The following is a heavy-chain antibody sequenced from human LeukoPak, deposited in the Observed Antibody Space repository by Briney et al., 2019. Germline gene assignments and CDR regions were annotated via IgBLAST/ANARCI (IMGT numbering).Heavy chain of an antibody. V-gene: IGHV4-30-2*01. Sequence: SQTLSLTCTVSGGSISSGGYYWSWIRQPPGKGLEWIGYIYHSGSTYYNPSLESRVTISVDRSKNQFSLKLSSVTAADTAVYYCASSSIAARPDYWGQGTLVTVSS. J-gene: IGHJ4*02. CDR1: GGSISSGGYY. D-gene: IGHD6-6*01. CDR2: IYHSGST. CDR3: ASSSIAARPDY.